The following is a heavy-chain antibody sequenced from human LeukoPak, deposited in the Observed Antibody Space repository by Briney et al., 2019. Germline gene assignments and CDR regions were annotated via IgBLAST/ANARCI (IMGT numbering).Heavy chain of an antibody. Sequence: ASVKVSCKVSGYTLTELSMHWVRQAPGKGLEWMGGFDPEDGETIYAQKFQGRVTMTEDTSTDTAYMELSSLRSDDTAVYYCARAYGSGSYYIYWGQGTLVTVSS. V-gene: IGHV1-24*01. J-gene: IGHJ4*02. CDR1: GYTLTELS. CDR3: ARAYGSGSYYIY. CDR2: FDPEDGET. D-gene: IGHD3-10*01.